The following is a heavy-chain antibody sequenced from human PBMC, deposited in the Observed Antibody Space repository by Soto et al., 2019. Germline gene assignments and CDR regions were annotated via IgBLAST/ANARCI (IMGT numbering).Heavy chain of an antibody. CDR1: GGSIDTGGFY. V-gene: IGHV4-31*03. D-gene: IGHD2-21*01. CDR2: IYYTGAA. Sequence: QVQLQESGPGLVKPSQTLTLTCSVSGGSIDTGGFYWSWARQLPGKGLQWIGYIYYTGAAYYNPDLKSRVVISLDTSANQFSLSLTSLTAADTAVYYCASGTFNDISFDSWGQGRLVTVSS. J-gene: IGHJ4*02. CDR3: ASGTFNDISFDS.